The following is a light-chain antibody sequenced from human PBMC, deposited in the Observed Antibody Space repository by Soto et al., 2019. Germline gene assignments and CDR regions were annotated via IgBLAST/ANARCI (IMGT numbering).Light chain of an antibody. Sequence: EIVMTQSPATLSVSPGERATLSCRASQSVSSNLAWYQQKPGQAPRLLIYGASTRATGIPARFSGSGSGTEFTLTISSLQSEYFAVYYYQQYNNWLSTFGGGTKVEIK. CDR2: GAS. J-gene: IGKJ4*01. CDR3: QQYNNWLST. CDR1: QSVSSN. V-gene: IGKV3-15*01.